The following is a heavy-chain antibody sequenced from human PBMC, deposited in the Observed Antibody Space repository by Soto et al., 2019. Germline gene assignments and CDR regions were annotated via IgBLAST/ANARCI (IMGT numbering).Heavy chain of an antibody. CDR1: GLSLSTSGVG. Sequence: QITLKESGPTLVKPTQTLTLTCTFSGLSLSTSGVGVGWIRQPPGKALEWLALIYCDDDKRYSPSLKSRLTITKDTSKNQVVLTMTNMDPVDTATYYCALLERGGYFDYWGQGTLVTVSS. V-gene: IGHV2-5*02. CDR3: ALLERGGYFDY. J-gene: IGHJ4*02. CDR2: IYCDDDK.